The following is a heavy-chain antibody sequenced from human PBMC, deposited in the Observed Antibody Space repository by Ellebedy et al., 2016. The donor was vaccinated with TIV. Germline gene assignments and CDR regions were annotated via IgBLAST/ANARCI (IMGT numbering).Heavy chain of an antibody. V-gene: IGHV3-7*01. CDR2: IKTDGSET. J-gene: IGHJ5*02. Sequence: GESLKISCAACGFSFSNFWMSWVRQAPGKGLEWVAHIKTDGSETYYVDSVKGRFTISRENAKHALFLQMDGLGVDDSAVYYCVGFGVFNLWGQGAPVTVSS. D-gene: IGHD3-3*01. CDR1: GFSFSNFW. CDR3: VGFGVFNL.